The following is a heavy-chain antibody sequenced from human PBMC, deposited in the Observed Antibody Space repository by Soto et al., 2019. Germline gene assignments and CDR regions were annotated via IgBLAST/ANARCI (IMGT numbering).Heavy chain of an antibody. CDR2: IIPIFGTA. D-gene: IGHD2-2*01. V-gene: IGHV1-69*13. Sequence: SVKVSCKASGGTFSSYAISWVRQAPGQGLEWMGGIIPIFGTANYAQKFQGRVTITADESTSTAYMELSSLRSEDTAVYYCARVFRVVVPAAIQTYYYYGMDVWGQGTTVTVS. CDR1: GGTFSSYA. J-gene: IGHJ6*02. CDR3: ARVFRVVVPAAIQTYYYYGMDV.